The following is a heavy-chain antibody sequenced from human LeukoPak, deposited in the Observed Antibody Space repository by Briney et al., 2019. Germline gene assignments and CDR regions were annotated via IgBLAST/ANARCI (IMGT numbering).Heavy chain of an antibody. Sequence: GGSLRLSCSASGFTFSTSAMTWVRQAPGKRPEWVSFISYDGGTTSYSDSAKGRFTISRDNSKNTLYLQLNSLRAEDTAVYSCANVGSTNWHYAFPIWGQGTTVTVSS. J-gene: IGHJ3*02. V-gene: IGHV3-23*01. CDR3: ANVGSTNWHYAFPI. D-gene: IGHD1-26*01. CDR1: GFTFSTSA. CDR2: ISYDGGTT.